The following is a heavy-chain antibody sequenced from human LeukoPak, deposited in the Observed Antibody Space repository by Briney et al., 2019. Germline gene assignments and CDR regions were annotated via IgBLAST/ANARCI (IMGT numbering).Heavy chain of an antibody. Sequence: SETLSLTCNVSGGAISNYYWSWIRQPPGKGLEWIGYINYSGSAFYNPSVKSRVTISVDTSKNRFSLKLNSVTAADTAVYYCARAYYGDFFDYWGQGTLVTVSS. J-gene: IGHJ4*02. CDR2: INYSGSA. V-gene: IGHV4-59*08. CDR3: ARAYYGDFFDY. D-gene: IGHD4-17*01. CDR1: GGAISNYY.